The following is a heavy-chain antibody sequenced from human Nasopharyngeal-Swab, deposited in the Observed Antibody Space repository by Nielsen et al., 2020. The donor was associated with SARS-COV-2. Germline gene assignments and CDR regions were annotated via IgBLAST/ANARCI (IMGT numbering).Heavy chain of an antibody. CDR3: ARAFILGAAFDY. D-gene: IGHD1-26*01. CDR2: INPGGDSA. Sequence: ASVKVSCKASGYTFSNYFIHWVRQAPGQGLEWMGIINPGGDSASFAQKFQGRLTMTRDTSTSTVYMELSSLRSEDTAVYYYARAFILGAAFDYWGQGTLVTVSS. J-gene: IGHJ4*02. V-gene: IGHV1-46*01. CDR1: GYTFSNYF.